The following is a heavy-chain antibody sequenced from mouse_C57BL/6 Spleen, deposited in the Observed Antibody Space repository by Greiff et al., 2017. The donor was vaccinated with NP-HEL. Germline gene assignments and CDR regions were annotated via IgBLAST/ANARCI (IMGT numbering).Heavy chain of an antibody. V-gene: IGHV1-61*01. CDR1: GYTFTSYW. Sequence: QVQLKQPGAELVRPGSSVKLSCKASGYTFTSYWMDWVKQRPGQGLEWIGNIYPSDSETHYNQKFKDKATLTVDKSSSTAYMQLSSLTSEDSAVYYCARERDNYFDYWGQGTTLTVSS. CDR2: IYPSDSET. J-gene: IGHJ2*01. CDR3: ARERDNYFDY.